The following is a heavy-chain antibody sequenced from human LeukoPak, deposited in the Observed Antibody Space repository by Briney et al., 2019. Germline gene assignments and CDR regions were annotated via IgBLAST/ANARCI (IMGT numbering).Heavy chain of an antibody. J-gene: IGHJ4*02. Sequence: PSETLSLTCIVSGGSISSYFWTWIRQPAGKGLEWIGRMYPSGSTNYNPSLKSRVTMSVDTSKNQFSLELSSVTAADTAVYYCASWVFDGSGSYFYYWGQGTLVTVSS. CDR1: GGSISSYF. V-gene: IGHV4-4*07. D-gene: IGHD3-10*01. CDR3: ASWVFDGSGSYFYY. CDR2: MYPSGST.